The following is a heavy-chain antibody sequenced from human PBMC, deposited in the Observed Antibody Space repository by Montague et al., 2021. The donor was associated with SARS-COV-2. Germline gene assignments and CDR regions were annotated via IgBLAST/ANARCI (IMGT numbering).Heavy chain of an antibody. Sequence: SETLSLTCTAPGGSITSNSYYCGFIRQPPGKGLEWIGSIYYSGNTYYNPSLKSRVTISVDTSKNQFSLKVGSVTAADTAVYYCARHRGSGSSGFDSWGQGALVTVSS. CDR1: GGSITSNSYY. CDR2: IYYSGNT. D-gene: IGHD6-13*01. CDR3: ARHRGSGSSGFDS. V-gene: IGHV4-39*01. J-gene: IGHJ5*01.